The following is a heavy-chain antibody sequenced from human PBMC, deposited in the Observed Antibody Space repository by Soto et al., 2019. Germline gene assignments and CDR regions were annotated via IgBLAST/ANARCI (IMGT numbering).Heavy chain of an antibody. V-gene: IGHV4-31*03. CDR2: IYYSGST. CDR3: ACSSSSLRRFDY. D-gene: IGHD6-13*01. CDR1: GGSINSGGYY. J-gene: IGHJ4*01. Sequence: PSETLSLTCTVSGGSINSGGYYWSWIRQHPGKGLEWIGYIYYSGSTYYNPSLESRVTISVDTSKNQFSLKLSSVTAADTAVYYWACSSSSLRRFDYWCQGTLVTVSS.